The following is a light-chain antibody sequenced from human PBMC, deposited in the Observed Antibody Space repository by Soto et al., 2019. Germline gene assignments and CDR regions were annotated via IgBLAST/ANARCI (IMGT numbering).Light chain of an antibody. CDR2: EVS. CDR3: GSYRSSSLV. J-gene: IGLJ3*02. CDR1: SSDVGAYNY. V-gene: IGLV2-14*01. Sequence: QSALTQPASVSGSPGQSITISCSGTSSDVGAYNYVSWYQQHPGKVPKHMIYEVSNRPSGVSNRFSGSKSGNTASLTISGLQAEDEADYYCGSYRSSSLVFGGGTKLTVL.